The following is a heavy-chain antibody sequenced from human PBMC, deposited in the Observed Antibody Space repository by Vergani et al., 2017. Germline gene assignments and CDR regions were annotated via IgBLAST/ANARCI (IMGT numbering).Heavy chain of an antibody. V-gene: IGHV1-69*01. CDR1: GDTFSSFA. CDR2: IIPIFRTS. Sequence: QVQLVQSGAELKRPGSSVKVSCKASGDTFSSFAFSWVRQAPGQGLEWIGGIIPIFRTSNYAQKFQGRFTLTADESTSTAYMELSSLTSEDTAVYFCARDPTNSGYDFEGELGGPQDYHDGYLDVWGKGTTVTVSS. D-gene: IGHD5-12*01. CDR3: ARDPTNSGYDFEGELGGPQDYHDGYLDV. J-gene: IGHJ6*04.